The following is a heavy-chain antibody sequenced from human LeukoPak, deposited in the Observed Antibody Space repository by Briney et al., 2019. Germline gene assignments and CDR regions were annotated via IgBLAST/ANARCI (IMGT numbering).Heavy chain of an antibody. D-gene: IGHD1-26*01. J-gene: IGHJ4*02. CDR3: AKDNSYSGSVY. CDR2: IKFDGSEK. V-gene: IGHV3-30*02. Sequence: PGGSLRLSCKTSGFTFNTYAMHWVRQAPGKGLEWVAFIKFDGSEKQYADSVKGRFTISRDNSKSTLYLQMNGLRGDDTALYYCAKDNSYSGSVYWGQGTLVTVSS. CDR1: GFTFNTYA.